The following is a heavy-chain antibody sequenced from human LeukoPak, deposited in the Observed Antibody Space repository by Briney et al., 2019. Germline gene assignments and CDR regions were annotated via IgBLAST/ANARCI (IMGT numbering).Heavy chain of an antibody. V-gene: IGHV1-2*02. J-gene: IGHJ4*02. Sequence: ASVKVSCKASGYTFTGCYMHWVRQAPGQGLEWMGWINPNSGDTNYAQKFQGRVTMTRDTSISTAYMELSRLRSDDTAVYYCAKDLYGGNSFDYWGQGTLVTVSS. CDR2: INPNSGDT. D-gene: IGHD4-23*01. CDR1: GYTFTGCY. CDR3: AKDLYGGNSFDY.